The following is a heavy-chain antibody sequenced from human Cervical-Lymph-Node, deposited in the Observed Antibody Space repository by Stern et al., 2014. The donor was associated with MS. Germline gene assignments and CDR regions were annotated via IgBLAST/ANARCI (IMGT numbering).Heavy chain of an antibody. CDR1: GGSTSSYY. J-gene: IGHJ4*02. D-gene: IGHD6-6*01. CDR3: ARGYTTSSGRPDY. Sequence: QVQLVESGPGLVKPSETLSLTCTVSGGSTSSYYWSWIRQPPGKGLEWIGYISSRGGTKYNPSLKRRVPISGDTSKHPLYLDLRSVTAADTAVYYCARGYTTSSGRPDYWGQGTLVTVSS. CDR2: ISSRGGT. V-gene: IGHV4-59*08.